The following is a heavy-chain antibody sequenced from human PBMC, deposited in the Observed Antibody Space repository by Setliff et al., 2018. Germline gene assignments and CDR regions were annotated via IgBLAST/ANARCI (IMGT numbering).Heavy chain of an antibody. CDR1: GFTFSNCW. Sequence: GGSLRLSCAASGFTFSNCWMQWVRQAPGKGPVWVSRITNDGSSTIYADSVKGRFTISRDNAKNTPYLQMNSLRAEDTAVYYCTREAPRQGDYYMDVWGKGTTVTVSS. CDR3: TREAPRQGDYYMDV. CDR2: ITNDGSST. J-gene: IGHJ6*03. V-gene: IGHV3-74*01.